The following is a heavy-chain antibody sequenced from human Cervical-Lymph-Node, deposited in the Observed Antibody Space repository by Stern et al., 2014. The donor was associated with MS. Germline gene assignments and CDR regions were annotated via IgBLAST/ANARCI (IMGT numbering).Heavy chain of an antibody. Sequence: VQLVQSGAEVRKPGESLKISCKASGYTFTDYWIGWVRQMPGKGLEWMGIIYPRDSDITYRPSFQGQVTMSADRSISTAYLQWSSLRASDTAIYYCARRMPPDYWGQGTLVTVSS. D-gene: IGHD2-2*01. CDR1: GYTFTDYW. CDR3: ARRMPPDY. CDR2: IYPRDSDI. J-gene: IGHJ4*02. V-gene: IGHV5-51*03.